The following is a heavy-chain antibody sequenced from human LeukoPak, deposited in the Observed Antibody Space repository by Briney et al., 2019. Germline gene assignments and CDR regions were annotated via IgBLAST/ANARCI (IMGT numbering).Heavy chain of an antibody. CDR3: ARRGAITDY. J-gene: IGHJ4*02. CDR1: GGSISSGSYH. CDR2: IYTSGST. D-gene: IGHD3-3*01. Sequence: SETLSLTCTVSGGSISSGSYHWSWIRQPAGKGLEWVGCIYTSGSTNYNPSLKRRVTTSVDKSRNQFSQRLSSVTAADTAVYYCARRGAITDYWGPGTLVTVSS. V-gene: IGHV4-61*02.